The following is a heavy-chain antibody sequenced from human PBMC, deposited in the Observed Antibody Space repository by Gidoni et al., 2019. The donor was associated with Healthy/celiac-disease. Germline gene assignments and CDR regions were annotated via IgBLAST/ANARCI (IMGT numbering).Heavy chain of an antibody. CDR3: ARGGDAFDI. V-gene: IGHV3-53*02. CDR1: GFPVSSNY. D-gene: IGHD3-16*01. Sequence: EVQLVETAGGLIQPAGSLRLPCAASGFPVSSNYMSWVRQAAGKGLEWVSVIYSGGSTSYSDSVKGRFTISRDNCKNTLYLQMDSLRAEDTAVYYCARGGDAFDIWGQGTMVTVSS. J-gene: IGHJ3*02. CDR2: IYSGGST.